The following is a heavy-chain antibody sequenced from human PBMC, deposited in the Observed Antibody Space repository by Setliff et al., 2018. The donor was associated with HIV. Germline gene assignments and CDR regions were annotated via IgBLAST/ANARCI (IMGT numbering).Heavy chain of an antibody. D-gene: IGHD5-18*01. CDR2: IKQDGSKA. V-gene: IGHV3-7*04. Sequence: GSLRLSCAASGFTFSGYWMSWVRQAPGKGLEWVADIKQDGSKAYYMDSVKGRFTISRDNPKNSLYLQMTSLRAEDTAVYYCARDDSNGNTDAFDIWGQGTTVTVSS. CDR1: GFTFSGYW. J-gene: IGHJ3*02. CDR3: ARDDSNGNTDAFDI.